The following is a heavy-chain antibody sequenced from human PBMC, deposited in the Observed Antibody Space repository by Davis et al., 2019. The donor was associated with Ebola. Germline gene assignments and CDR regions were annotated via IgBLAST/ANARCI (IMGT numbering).Heavy chain of an antibody. CDR3: ARSFSYYHYYTGV. Sequence: SETLSFTCTVSGGSISSGTYHWTWIRQPTGKGLEWIGYIYYSGSTNYNPSLKSRVTISVDTSKNQFSLKLSSVTAADTAVYYCARSFSYYHYYTGVWGTGTTVTVSS. CDR1: GGSISSGTYH. V-gene: IGHV4-61*10. J-gene: IGHJ6*03. CDR2: IYYSGST.